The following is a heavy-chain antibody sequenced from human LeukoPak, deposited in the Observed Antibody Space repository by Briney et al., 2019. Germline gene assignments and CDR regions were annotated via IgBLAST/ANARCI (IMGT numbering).Heavy chain of an antibody. J-gene: IGHJ4*02. D-gene: IGHD2-2*01. CDR2: IRSKANGYAT. Sequence: PGGSLRLSCTASGFTFSGSAMHWVRRASGKGLGWVGRIRSKANGYATAFAASVKGIFTISRDDSKNTAYLQMNSLKTEDTAVYYCTASYPNYWGQGTLVTVSS. CDR1: GFTFSGSA. V-gene: IGHV3-73*01. CDR3: TASYPNY.